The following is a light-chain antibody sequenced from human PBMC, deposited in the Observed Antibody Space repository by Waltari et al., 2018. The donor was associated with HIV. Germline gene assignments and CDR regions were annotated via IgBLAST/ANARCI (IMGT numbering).Light chain of an antibody. Sequence: QSGLTQPRSVSESPGQSVTISCTGTSSDVGGYKYVSWYQKYSGKAPKLMIYDVDERPSGIPYRFSASKSGNTASLTISGLQAEDEADYYCCSYAGSNTWVFGGGTKVTVL. J-gene: IGLJ3*02. CDR2: DVD. CDR3: CSYAGSNTWV. CDR1: SSDVGGYKY. V-gene: IGLV2-11*01.